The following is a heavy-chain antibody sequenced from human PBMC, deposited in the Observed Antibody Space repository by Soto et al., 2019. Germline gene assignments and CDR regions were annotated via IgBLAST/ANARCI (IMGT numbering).Heavy chain of an antibody. V-gene: IGHV1-69*02. CDR3: ARTVTTNDAFDI. CDR2: IIPILGIA. J-gene: IGHJ3*02. CDR1: GGTFSSYT. Sequence: QVQLAQSGAEVKKPGSSVKVSCKASGGTFSSYTISWVRQAPGQGLEWMGRIIPILGIANYAQKFQGRVTITADKSTSTAYMELSSLRSEVTAVYYCARTVTTNDAFDIWGQGTMVTVSS. D-gene: IGHD4-17*01.